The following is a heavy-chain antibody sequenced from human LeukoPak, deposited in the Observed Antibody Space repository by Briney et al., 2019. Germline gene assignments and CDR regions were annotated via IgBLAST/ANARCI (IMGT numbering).Heavy chain of an antibody. V-gene: IGHV1-18*01. D-gene: IGHD3-22*01. J-gene: IGHJ4*02. Sequence: ASVKVSCKASGYTFTINGISWVRQAPGQGLEWMGWISAYNGDTNYAQNLQGRVTMTTDTSTSTAYLELRSLSSDDTAVYYCARAGSYDTSGYSAFWGQGTLVIVSS. CDR3: ARAGSYDTSGYSAF. CDR2: ISAYNGDT. CDR1: GYTFTING.